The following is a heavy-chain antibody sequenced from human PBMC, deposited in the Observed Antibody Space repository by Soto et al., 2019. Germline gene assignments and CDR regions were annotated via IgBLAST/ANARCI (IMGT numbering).Heavy chain of an antibody. Sequence: QVQLVESGGGVVQPGRSLRLSCAASGFTFSNYGMHWVRQAPGKGLEWVAVIWYDGSNKYYADSVKGRFTISRDNSKNTLYLQMNSLRAEDTAVYYCARDRMYYDSSGYYDYWGQGTPVTVSS. CDR3: ARDRMYYDSSGYYDY. CDR1: GFTFSNYG. V-gene: IGHV3-33*01. J-gene: IGHJ4*02. D-gene: IGHD3-22*01. CDR2: IWYDGSNK.